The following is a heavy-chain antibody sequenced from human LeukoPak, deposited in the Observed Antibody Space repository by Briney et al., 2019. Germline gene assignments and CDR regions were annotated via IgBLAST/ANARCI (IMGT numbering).Heavy chain of an antibody. CDR2: IYTSGST. J-gene: IGHJ4*02. Sequence: SETLSLTCTVSGGSISSYYWSWIRQPAGKGLEWIGRIYTSGSTNYNPSLKSRVTISLDTSKNQFSLNLSSVTAADTAVYYCARDRGNWNDDASFYFDYWGQGTLVIVSS. D-gene: IGHD1-20*01. CDR3: ARDRGNWNDDASFYFDY. CDR1: GGSISSYY. V-gene: IGHV4-4*07.